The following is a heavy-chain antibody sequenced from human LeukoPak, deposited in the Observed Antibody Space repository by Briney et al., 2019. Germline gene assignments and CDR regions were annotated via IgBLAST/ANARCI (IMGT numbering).Heavy chain of an antibody. CDR1: GFTFSSYT. CDR2: ITSTSTYI. D-gene: IGHD2-15*01. V-gene: IGHV3-21*01. Sequence: GGSLRLSCVASGFTFSSYTINWVRQAPGKGLEWVSSITSTSTYIYYADSVKGRFTISRDNAKNSLYLQMNSLRAEDTAVYYCARDLGGWYFDYWGQGTLVTVSS. CDR3: ARDLGGWYFDY. J-gene: IGHJ4*02.